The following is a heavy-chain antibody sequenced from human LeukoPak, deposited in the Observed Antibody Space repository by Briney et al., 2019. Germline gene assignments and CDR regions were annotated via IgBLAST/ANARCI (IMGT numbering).Heavy chain of an antibody. CDR1: GFTFDDYA. CDR2: ISGAGGST. V-gene: IGHV3-43*02. J-gene: IGHJ6*02. CDR3: AGGSYYYYYYGMDV. D-gene: IGHD1-26*01. Sequence: QPGGSLRLSCAASGFTFDDYAMHWVRQAPGKGLEWVSLISGAGGSTYYADSVKGRFTISRDNSKNSLYLQMNSLRTEDTALYYCAGGSYYYYYYGMDVWGQGTTVTVSS.